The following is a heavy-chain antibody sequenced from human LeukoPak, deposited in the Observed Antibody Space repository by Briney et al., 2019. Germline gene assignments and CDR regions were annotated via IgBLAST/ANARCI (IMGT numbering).Heavy chain of an antibody. CDR3: ATPGAVAVTEAGFDY. Sequence: ASVKVSCKVSGYTLTELSMHWVRQAPGKVLEWMGGFDPEDGETIYAQKFQGRVTMTEDTSTDTAYMELSSLRSEDTAVYYCATPGAVAVTEAGFDYWGQGTLVTVSS. D-gene: IGHD6-19*01. CDR1: GYTLTELS. CDR2: FDPEDGET. V-gene: IGHV1-24*01. J-gene: IGHJ4*02.